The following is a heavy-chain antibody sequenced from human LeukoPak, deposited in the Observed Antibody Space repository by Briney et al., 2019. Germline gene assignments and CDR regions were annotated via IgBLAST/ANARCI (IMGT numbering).Heavy chain of an antibody. CDR1: GVTFPNAW. CDR2: ISSSGSTI. D-gene: IGHD6-6*01. CDR3: ARDSSSSVWSDYYYGMDV. J-gene: IGHJ6*02. Sequence: GGSLRLSCAASGVTFPNAWMSWARQAPGKGLEWVSYISSSGSTIYYADSVKGRFTISRDNAKNSLYLQMNSLRAEDTAVYYCARDSSSSVWSDYYYGMDVWGQGTTVTVSS. V-gene: IGHV3-48*04.